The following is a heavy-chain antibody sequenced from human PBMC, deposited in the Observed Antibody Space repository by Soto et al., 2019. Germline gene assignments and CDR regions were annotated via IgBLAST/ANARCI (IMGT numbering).Heavy chain of an antibody. CDR1: GGSISSGGYY. CDR3: ARDLVTMGQNWFDP. CDR2: IYYSGST. J-gene: IGHJ5*02. Sequence: QVQLQESGPGLVKPSQTLSLTCTVSGGSISSGGYYWSWIRQHPGKGLEWIGYIYYSGSTYYNPSLQSRVTISVDTSKNQFSLKLSSVTAADTAVYYCARDLVTMGQNWFDPWGQGTLVTVSS. D-gene: IGHD3-10*01. V-gene: IGHV4-31*03.